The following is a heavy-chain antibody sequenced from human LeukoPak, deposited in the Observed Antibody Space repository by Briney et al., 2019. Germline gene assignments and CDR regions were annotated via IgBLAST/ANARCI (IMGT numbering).Heavy chain of an antibody. V-gene: IGHV1-69*06. CDR3: ARKRPPGDGMDV. Sequence: VASVKVSCKASGGTFSSYAISWVRQAPGQGLEWMGGIIPIFGTANYAQKFQGRVTITADKSTSTAYMELSSLRSEDTAVYYCARKRPPGDGMDVWGKGTTVTVSS. J-gene: IGHJ6*04. CDR1: GGTFSSYA. CDR2: IIPIFGTA.